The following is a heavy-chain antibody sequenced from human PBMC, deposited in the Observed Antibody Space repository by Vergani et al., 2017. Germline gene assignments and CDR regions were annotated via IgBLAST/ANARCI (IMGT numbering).Heavy chain of an antibody. V-gene: IGHV4-4*02. D-gene: IGHD1-20*01. Sequence: QVQLQESGPGLVKPSGTLSLPCAVSGGPISSSNWWSWVSQPPGKGLEWIGEIYHSGSTNYNPSLKSRVTISVDKSKNQFSLKLSSVTAADTAVYYCARFLTGTTIYYYYGMDVWGQGTTVTVSS. CDR3: ARFLTGTTIYYYYGMDV. CDR2: IYHSGST. J-gene: IGHJ6*02. CDR1: GGPISSSNW.